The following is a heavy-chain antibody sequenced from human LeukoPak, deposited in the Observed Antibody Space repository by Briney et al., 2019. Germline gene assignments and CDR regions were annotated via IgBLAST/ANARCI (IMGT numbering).Heavy chain of an antibody. Sequence: GASVKVSCKASGYSFTGYYIHCVRQASGQGLEWMGWINPNSGVTNYAQKLQGRVTMTTDTSTSTAYMELRSLRSDDTAVYYCARSIAAAGNFDYWGQGTLVTVSS. J-gene: IGHJ4*02. CDR3: ARSIAAAGNFDY. CDR2: INPNSGVT. D-gene: IGHD6-13*01. CDR1: GYSFTGYY. V-gene: IGHV1-2*02.